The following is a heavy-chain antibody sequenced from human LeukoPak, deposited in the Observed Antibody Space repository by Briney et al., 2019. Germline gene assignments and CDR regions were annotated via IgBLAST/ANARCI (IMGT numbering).Heavy chain of an antibody. D-gene: IGHD4-17*01. CDR2: TSGSSDRK. CDR1: VLTFSRYV. V-gene: IGHV3-23*01. Sequence: GGSLRLSSAVSVLTFSRYVMTWVRQARGKGLEWVSSTSGSSDRKYYADSVKGRFTISRDNSKNTLYLQMNSLRAEDTAVYYCAKDGVRPDFGDYYSADFWGQGTLVTVSS. J-gene: IGHJ4*02. CDR3: AKDGVRPDFGDYYSADF.